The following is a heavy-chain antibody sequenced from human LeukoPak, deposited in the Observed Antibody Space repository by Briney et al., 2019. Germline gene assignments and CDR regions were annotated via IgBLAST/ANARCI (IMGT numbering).Heavy chain of an antibody. CDR1: GGSFSGYY. Sequence: SETLSLTCAVYGGSFSGYYWSWIRQPPGKGLEWIGEINHSGSTNYNPSLKSRVTISVDTSKNQFSLKLSSVTAADTAVYYCAAGRIMITGDRAVDYWGQGTLVSVSS. CDR3: AAGRIMITGDRAVDY. CDR2: INHSGST. D-gene: IGHD7-27*01. V-gene: IGHV4-34*01. J-gene: IGHJ4*02.